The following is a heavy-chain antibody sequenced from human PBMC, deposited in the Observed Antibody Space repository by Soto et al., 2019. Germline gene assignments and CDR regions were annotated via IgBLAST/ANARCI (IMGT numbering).Heavy chain of an antibody. CDR3: STGLRWTSTDDY. D-gene: IGHD2-15*01. J-gene: IGHJ4*02. CDR1: GFTFSNAW. Sequence: EVQLVESGGGLVEPGGSLRLSCVVSGFTFSNAWMRWVRQAPGNGLEWVGRIKSKADGGTPAYAASVEGRFTISRDDSTNTLYLHRDGLKTEDTAVYYCSTGLRWTSTDDYWGQGTLVTVSS. CDR2: IKSKADGGTP. V-gene: IGHV3-15*01.